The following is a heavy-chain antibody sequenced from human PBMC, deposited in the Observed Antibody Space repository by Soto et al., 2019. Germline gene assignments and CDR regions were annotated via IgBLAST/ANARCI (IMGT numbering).Heavy chain of an antibody. J-gene: IGHJ6*03. CDR1: GFILSDSY. D-gene: IGHD2-2*01. Sequence: QVQLVESGGGLVKPGGSLRLSCAASGFILSDSYMSWIRQAPGKGLEWVSYIVGSNKYYADSVKGRFTISRDNAKNSLYLQMNSLRAEDSAVYYCARGRGYCSGSSCYLGYFYYMGVWGKGTTVTVSS. CDR2: IVGSNK. CDR3: ARGRGYCSGSSCYLGYFYYMGV. V-gene: IGHV3-11*01.